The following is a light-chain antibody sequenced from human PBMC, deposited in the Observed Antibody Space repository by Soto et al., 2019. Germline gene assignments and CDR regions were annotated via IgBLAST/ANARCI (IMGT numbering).Light chain of an antibody. CDR2: YAS. Sequence: EMVMTQSPATLSVSPGERATLSCRASESVHSNLAWYQQKPGQGPRLLIYYASTRATGVPARFTGSGSGTDFTLTISSLESEDFAVYYCQHHSNWPMTFGHGTRVEIK. V-gene: IGKV3-15*01. J-gene: IGKJ3*01. CDR3: QHHSNWPMT. CDR1: ESVHSN.